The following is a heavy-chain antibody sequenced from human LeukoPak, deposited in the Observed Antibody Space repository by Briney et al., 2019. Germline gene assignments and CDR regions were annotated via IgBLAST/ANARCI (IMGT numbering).Heavy chain of an antibody. V-gene: IGHV1-46*01. Sequence: ASVKISCKASGYTFTNYYIHWVRQAPGQGLGWMGMINPSGGSTTFAPKFQGRVTLTSDTPTSTVYMGLSGLTSEDMAVYYCARVGYSAYDYTFWGQGTLVTVS. CDR3: ARVGYSAYDYTF. CDR1: GYTFTNYY. CDR2: INPSGGST. D-gene: IGHD5-12*01. J-gene: IGHJ4*02.